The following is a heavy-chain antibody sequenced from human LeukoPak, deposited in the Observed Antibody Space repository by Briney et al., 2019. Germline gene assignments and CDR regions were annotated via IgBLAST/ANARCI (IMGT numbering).Heavy chain of an antibody. J-gene: IGHJ5*02. D-gene: IGHD2-2*02. V-gene: IGHV4-59*12. CDR2: IYHSGST. Sequence: PSETLSLTCTVSGGSISSYYWSWIRQPPGKGLEWIGEIYHSGSTNYNPSLKSRVTISVDKSKNQFSLKLSSVTAADTAVYYCACRKLGYCSSTSCYTTARFDPWGQGTLVTVSS. CDR3: ACRKLGYCSSTSCYTTARFDP. CDR1: GGSISSYY.